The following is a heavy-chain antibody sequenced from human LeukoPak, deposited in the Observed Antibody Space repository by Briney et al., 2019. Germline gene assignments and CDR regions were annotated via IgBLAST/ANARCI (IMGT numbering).Heavy chain of an antibody. CDR1: GYTFTGYY. V-gene: IGHV1-2*02. Sequence: ASVKVSCKASGYTFTGYYMHWVRQAPGQGLEWMGWINPNSGGTNYAQRFQGRVTMTRDTSISTAYMELSRLRSDDTAVYYCARVTQDNYYYYYMDVWGKGTTVTVSS. CDR3: ARVTQDNYYYYYMDV. CDR2: INPNSGGT. J-gene: IGHJ6*03.